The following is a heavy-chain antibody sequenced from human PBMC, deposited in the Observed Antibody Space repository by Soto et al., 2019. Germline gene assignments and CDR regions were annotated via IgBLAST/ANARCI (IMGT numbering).Heavy chain of an antibody. D-gene: IGHD3-10*01. CDR3: ARVGSGGLLWFGEPSPLFDY. Sequence: GESLRLSCAASGFTFSSYSMNWVRQAPGKGLEWVSSISSSSSYIYYADSVKGRFTISRDNAKNSLYLQMNSLRAEDTAVYYCARVGSGGLLWFGEPSPLFDYWGQGTLVTVSS. J-gene: IGHJ4*02. CDR1: GFTFSSYS. CDR2: ISSSSSYI. V-gene: IGHV3-21*01.